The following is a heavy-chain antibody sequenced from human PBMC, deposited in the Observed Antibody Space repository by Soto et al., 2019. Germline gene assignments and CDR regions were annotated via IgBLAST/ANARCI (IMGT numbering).Heavy chain of an antibody. J-gene: IGHJ4*02. Sequence: GGSLRLSCAASGFSFSTYAMSWVRQAPGEGLEWVSGINGYGVRTDYADSVKGRFTLSRDNSKNTLYLQMNRLRAEDTAVYYCAKDDGSAYSYGPDYWGQGTLVTVSS. CDR3: AKDDGSAYSYGPDY. CDR1: GFSFSTYA. V-gene: IGHV3-23*01. CDR2: INGYGVRT. D-gene: IGHD5-18*01.